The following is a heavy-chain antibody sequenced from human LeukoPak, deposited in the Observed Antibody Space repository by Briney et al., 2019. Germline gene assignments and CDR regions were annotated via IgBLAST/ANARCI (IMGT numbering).Heavy chain of an antibody. CDR3: ARGDIVVVPAAIADY. V-gene: IGHV3-23*01. Sequence: GGSLRLSCAASGFTSSSYAMSWVRQAPGKGLEWVSAISGSGGSTYYADSGKGRFTISRDNAKNSLYLQMNRLRAEDTAVYYCARGDIVVVPAAIADYWGQGTLVTVSS. CDR2: ISGSGGST. CDR1: GFTSSSYA. D-gene: IGHD2-2*02. J-gene: IGHJ4*02.